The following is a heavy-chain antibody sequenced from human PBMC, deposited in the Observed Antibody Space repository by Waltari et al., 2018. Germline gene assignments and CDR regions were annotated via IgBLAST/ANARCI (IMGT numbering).Heavy chain of an antibody. D-gene: IGHD1-7*01. CDR1: GFTFSSYA. V-gene: IGHV3-23*01. J-gene: IGHJ6*03. Sequence: EVQLLESGGGLVQPGGSLRLSCAASGFTFSSYAMSWVRQAPGKGLEWVSAISGSGGSTYYADSVQGRFTISRDNSKNTLYLQMNSLRAEDTAVYYCAKDGTYYYYYMDVWGKGTTVTISS. CDR2: ISGSGGST. CDR3: AKDGTYYYYYMDV.